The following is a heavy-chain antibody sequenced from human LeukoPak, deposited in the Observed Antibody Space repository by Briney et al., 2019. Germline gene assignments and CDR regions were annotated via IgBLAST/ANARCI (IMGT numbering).Heavy chain of an antibody. CDR1: GGSISSGSYY. D-gene: IGHD6-19*01. CDR2: IYTSGST. V-gene: IGHV4-61*02. Sequence: SQTLSLTCTVSGGSISSGSYYWSWLRQPAGKGLEWIGRIYTSGSTNYNPSLKSRVTISVDTSKNQFSLKPSSVTAADTAVYYCARGLAVAGLRSFDYWGQGTLVTVSS. J-gene: IGHJ4*02. CDR3: ARGLAVAGLRSFDY.